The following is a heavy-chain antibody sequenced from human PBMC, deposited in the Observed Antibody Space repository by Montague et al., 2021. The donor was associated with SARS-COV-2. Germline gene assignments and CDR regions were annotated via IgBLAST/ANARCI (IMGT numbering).Heavy chain of an antibody. CDR2: IYYSGST. Sequence: SETLSLTCTVSGGSISSSSYYWGWIRQPPGKGLEWIGNIYYSGSTYYNPSLKSRVTISVDTSKNQFSLKLSSVTAADTAVYYCARQKMGSVTSFGVVMHDRGCAPGAQGTRVTVPP. CDR3: ARQKMGSVTSFGVVMHDRGCAP. D-gene: IGHD3-3*01. J-gene: IGHJ4*02. V-gene: IGHV4-39*01. CDR1: GGSISSSSYY.